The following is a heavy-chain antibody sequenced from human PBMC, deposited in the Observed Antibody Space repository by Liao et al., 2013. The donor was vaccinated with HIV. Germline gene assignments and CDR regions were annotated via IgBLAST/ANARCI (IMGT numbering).Heavy chain of an antibody. CDR3: ATTNGAARSWGFGFYYMDV. J-gene: IGHJ6*03. D-gene: IGHD2-8*01. Sequence: QVQLQESGPGLVKPSETLSLTCTVSGGSISSYYWTWIRQPAGKGLEWVGRMSTSGSTDYNPSLKSRVTMSIDTSRNQFSLNVNSVTAADTAVYYCATTNGAARSWGFGFYYMDVWGKGTTVTVSS. CDR1: GGSISSYY. CDR2: MSTSGST. V-gene: IGHV4-4*07.